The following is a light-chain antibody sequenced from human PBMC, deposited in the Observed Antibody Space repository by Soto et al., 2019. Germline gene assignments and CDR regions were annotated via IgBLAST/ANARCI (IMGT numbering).Light chain of an antibody. CDR1: QGVRTV. Sequence: DIQMTQFPSSLSASVGDRVTITCRASQGVRTVLVWYQQKPGKAPKRLIYAASIWQSGVPSRFSGSGSGREFTHAISSLQPEDFATYYCIKQGTYPLTFGQGTKVEIK. J-gene: IGKJ1*01. V-gene: IGKV1-17*01. CDR2: AAS. CDR3: IKQGTYPLT.